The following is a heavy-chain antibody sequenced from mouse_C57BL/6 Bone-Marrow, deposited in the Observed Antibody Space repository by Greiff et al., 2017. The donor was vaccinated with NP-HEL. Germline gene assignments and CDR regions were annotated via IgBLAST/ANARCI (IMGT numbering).Heavy chain of an antibody. CDR2: ISNLAYSI. CDR3: ARHGSSFYWYFDV. CDR1: GFTFSDYG. Sequence: EVKLVESGGGLVQPGGSLKLSCAASGFTFSDYGMAWVRQAPRKGPEWVAFISNLAYSIYYADTVTGRFTISRENAKNTLYLEMSSLRSEDTAMYYCARHGSSFYWYFDVWGTGTTVTVSS. V-gene: IGHV5-15*04. D-gene: IGHD1-1*01. J-gene: IGHJ1*03.